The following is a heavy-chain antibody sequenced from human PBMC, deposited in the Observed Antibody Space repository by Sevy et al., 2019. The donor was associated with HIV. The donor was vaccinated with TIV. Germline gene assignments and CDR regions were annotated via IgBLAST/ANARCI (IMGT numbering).Heavy chain of an antibody. CDR2: ISYDGSNK. J-gene: IGHJ4*02. CDR1: GFTFSSYA. CDR3: ARDLSMVRGVIRGNIDY. V-gene: IGHV3-30-3*01. Sequence: LSLTCAASGFTFSSYAMHWVRQAPGKGLEWVAVISYDGSNKYYADSVTGRFTISRDNSKNTLYLQMNSLRAEDTAVYYCARDLSMVRGVIRGNIDYWGQGTLVTVSS. D-gene: IGHD3-10*01.